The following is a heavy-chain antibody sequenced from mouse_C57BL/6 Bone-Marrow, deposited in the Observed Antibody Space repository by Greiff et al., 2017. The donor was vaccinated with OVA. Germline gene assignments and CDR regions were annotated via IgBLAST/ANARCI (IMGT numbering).Heavy chain of an antibody. Sequence: QVQLQPSGAELVKPGASVKMSCKASGYTFTTYPIEWMKQNHGKSLEWIGNFHPYNDDTKYNEKFKGKATLTVEKAYSTVYLELSRLTSDDSAVYYCARPGDYDGDWFAYWGQGTLVTVSA. CDR3: ARPGDYDGDWFAY. CDR1: GYTFTTYP. D-gene: IGHD2-4*01. CDR2: FHPYNDDT. V-gene: IGHV1-47*01. J-gene: IGHJ3*01.